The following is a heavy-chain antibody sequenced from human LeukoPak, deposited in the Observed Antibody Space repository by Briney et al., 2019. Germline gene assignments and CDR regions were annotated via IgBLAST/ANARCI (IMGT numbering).Heavy chain of an antibody. CDR2: IYYSGST. D-gene: IGHD3-22*01. CDR3: ATLSSGSLWDLDY. J-gene: IGHJ4*02. Sequence: SETLSLTCTVSGGSISSYYWSWIRQPPGKGLEWIGFIYYSGSTNYNPSPKSRVTISVDTSKNQFSLKLSSVTAADTAVYYCATLSSGSLWDLDYWGQGTLVTVSS. V-gene: IGHV4-59*01. CDR1: GGSISSYY.